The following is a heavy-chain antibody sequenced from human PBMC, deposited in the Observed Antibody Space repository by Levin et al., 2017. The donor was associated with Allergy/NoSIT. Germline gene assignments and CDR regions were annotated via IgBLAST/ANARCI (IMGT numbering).Heavy chain of an antibody. CDR3: AREALTYDNYPYGMDV. CDR1: GLTVSNNY. Sequence: GGSLRLLCAASGLTVSNNYMGWVRQAPGKGLDWVAVFYTDGSIYYADSVKGRFSISRDTSRNMVFLHMNSLRAEDTALYFCAREALTYDNYPYGMDVWGQGTTVTVSS. J-gene: IGHJ6*02. D-gene: IGHD3-9*01. V-gene: IGHV3-53*01. CDR2: FYTDGSI.